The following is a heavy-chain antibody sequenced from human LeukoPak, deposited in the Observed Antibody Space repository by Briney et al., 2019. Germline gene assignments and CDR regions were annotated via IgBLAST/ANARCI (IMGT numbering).Heavy chain of an antibody. J-gene: IGHJ3*01. Sequence: GGSLRLSCAASGLTSSGYWMSWVRQAPGKGLQWVASIKQDGSPKKYVDPVRGRFTISGDNAKNSVYLQMNSLGAEDTAVYYCAKLARGDGFDLWGQGTKVTVSS. V-gene: IGHV3-7*01. CDR3: AKLARGDGFDL. CDR1: GLTSSGYW. CDR2: IKQDGSPK.